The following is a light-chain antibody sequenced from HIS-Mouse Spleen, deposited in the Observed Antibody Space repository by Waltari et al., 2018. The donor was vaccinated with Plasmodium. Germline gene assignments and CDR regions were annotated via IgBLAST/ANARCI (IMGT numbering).Light chain of an antibody. CDR3: QAWDSSTVV. V-gene: IGLV3-1*01. Sequence: SYELTQPPPVSVSPGQTARTTCSGDKLGDKYACWYQQKPGQSPVLVIYQDSKRPSGIPERFSGSNSGNTATLTISGTQAMDEADYYCQAWDSSTVVFGGGTKLTVL. J-gene: IGLJ2*01. CDR1: KLGDKY. CDR2: QDS.